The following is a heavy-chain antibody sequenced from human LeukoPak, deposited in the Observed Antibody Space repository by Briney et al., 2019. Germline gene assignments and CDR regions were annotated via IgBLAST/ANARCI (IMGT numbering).Heavy chain of an antibody. CDR3: AKDARRTSGWYFFDY. D-gene: IGHD6-19*01. CDR2: ISDSGSLT. V-gene: IGHV3-23*01. CDR1: GFAFTRLA. Sequence: GGSLRLSCAASGFAFTRLAMGWVRQAPGRGLEWVSVISDSGSLTYYADSVKGRFTISRDNSKNTLFLQMNSLRAEDTAVYYCAKDARRTSGWYFFDYWGQGTLVTVSS. J-gene: IGHJ4*02.